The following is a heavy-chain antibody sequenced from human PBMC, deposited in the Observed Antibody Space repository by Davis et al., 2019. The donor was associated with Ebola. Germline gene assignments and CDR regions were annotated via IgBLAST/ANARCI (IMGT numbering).Heavy chain of an antibody. V-gene: IGHV3-23*01. CDR2: ISGSGGST. J-gene: IGHJ3*02. D-gene: IGHD6-13*01. Sequence: GESLKISCAASGFTFSSYAMSWVRQAPGKGLEWVSAISGSGGSTYYADSVKGRFTISRDNSKNTLYLQMNSLRAEDTAVYYCARAHSAYSEDAFDIWGQGTMVTVSS. CDR1: GFTFSSYA. CDR3: ARAHSAYSEDAFDI.